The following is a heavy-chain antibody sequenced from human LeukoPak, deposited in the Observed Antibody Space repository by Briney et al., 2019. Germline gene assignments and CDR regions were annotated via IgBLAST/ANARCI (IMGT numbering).Heavy chain of an antibody. V-gene: IGHV4-39*07. CDR3: ARVAQQYGRLDYFDY. Sequence: SETLSLTCTVSGGSISSSSYYWGWIRQPPGKGLEWIGSIYYSGSTYYNPSLKSRVTISVDTSKNQFSLKLSSVTAADTAVYYCARVAQQYGRLDYFDYWGQGTLVTVPS. J-gene: IGHJ4*02. D-gene: IGHD6-13*01. CDR2: IYYSGST. CDR1: GGSISSSSYY.